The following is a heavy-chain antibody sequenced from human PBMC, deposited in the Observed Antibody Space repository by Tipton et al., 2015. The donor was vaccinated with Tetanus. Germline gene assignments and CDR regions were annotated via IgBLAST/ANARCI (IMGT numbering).Heavy chain of an antibody. Sequence: SLRLSCAVSGFTFSASAMSWVRQAPGKGLEWVATITPSDGTPYYQDSVRGRFTISRDNSNDTLHLHMTTLRAEDTAIYYCVKPGWYSPSSFESWGQGTLVTVSS. CDR3: VKPGWYSPSSFES. D-gene: IGHD1-26*01. J-gene: IGHJ4*02. V-gene: IGHV3-23*01. CDR1: GFTFSASA. CDR2: ITPSDGTP.